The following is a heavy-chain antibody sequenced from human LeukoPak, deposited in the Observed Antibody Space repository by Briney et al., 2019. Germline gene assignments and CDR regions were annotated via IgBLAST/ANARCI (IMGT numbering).Heavy chain of an antibody. D-gene: IGHD3-10*01. CDR2: ISSSSSYI. V-gene: IGHV3-21*04. CDR3: AREDTAYYYSSGSYYKDLD. Sequence: GGSLRLSCAASGFTFSSYSMNWVRQAPGKGLEWVSSISSSSSYIYYADSVKGRFTISRDNAKNSLYLQMNSLRAEDTALYYCAREDTAYYYSSGSYYKDLDWGQGTLVTVSS. CDR1: GFTFSSYS. J-gene: IGHJ4*02.